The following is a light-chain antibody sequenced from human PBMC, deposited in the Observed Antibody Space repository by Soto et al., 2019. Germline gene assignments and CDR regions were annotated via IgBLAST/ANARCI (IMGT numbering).Light chain of an antibody. CDR2: SIN. Sequence: QAVVLRSPYLLCSPEEQSLSTWLPATGAVTSGYYPNWFQQKPGQAPRPLIYSINNKHSWTPARFSGSLLGDKAALTLSGVQPEDEAEYYCLLYYDGAQVFGGGTKVTVL. CDR1: TGAVTSGYY. CDR3: LLYYDGAQV. V-gene: IGLV7-43*01. J-gene: IGLJ3*02.